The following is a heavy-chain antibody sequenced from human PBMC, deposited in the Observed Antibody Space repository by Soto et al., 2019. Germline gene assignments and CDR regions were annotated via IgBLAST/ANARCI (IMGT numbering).Heavy chain of an antibody. CDR3: ARASTPSGGSCYPY. J-gene: IGHJ4*02. CDR2: INHSGST. V-gene: IGHV4-34*01. Sequence: SETLSLTCAVYGESFSGHYWSWIRQPPGKGLEWIGEINHSGSTNYNPSLKSRVTMSVDTSKNQFSLKLSSLTAADTAVYYCARASTPSGGSCYPYWGQGIRVT. CDR1: GESFSGHY. D-gene: IGHD2-15*01.